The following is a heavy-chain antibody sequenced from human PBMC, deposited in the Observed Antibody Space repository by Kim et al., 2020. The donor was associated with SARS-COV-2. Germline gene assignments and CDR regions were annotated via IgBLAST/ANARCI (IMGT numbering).Heavy chain of an antibody. V-gene: IGHV1-8*01. D-gene: IGHD1-26*01. CDR3: ARALVGATPFDY. CDR1: GYTFTSYD. J-gene: IGHJ4*02. CDR2: MNPNSGNT. Sequence: ASVKVSCKASGYTFTSYDINWVRQATGQGLEWMGWMNPNSGNTGYAQKFQGRVTMTRNTSISTAYMELSSLRSEDTAVYYCARALVGATPFDYWGQGTLVTVSS.